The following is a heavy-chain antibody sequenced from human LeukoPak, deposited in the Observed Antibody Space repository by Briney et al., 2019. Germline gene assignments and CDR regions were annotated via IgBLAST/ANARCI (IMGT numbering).Heavy chain of an antibody. CDR2: IFPSGGEI. V-gene: IGHV3-23*01. D-gene: IGHD2-8*02. CDR1: GFTFSTFA. CDR3: ATYRQVLLPFES. Sequence: GGSPRLSCEASGFTFSTFAMIWVRQPPGKGLEWVSSIFPSGGEIHYADSVRGRFTISRDNSKSTLSLQMNSLRAEDTAIYYCATYRQVLLPFESWGQGTLVTVSS. J-gene: IGHJ4*02.